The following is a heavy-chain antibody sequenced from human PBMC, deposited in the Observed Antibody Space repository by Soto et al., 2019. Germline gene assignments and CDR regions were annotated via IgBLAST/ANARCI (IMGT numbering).Heavy chain of an antibody. CDR3: ARQADQEHFDY. V-gene: IGHV4-39*01. Sequence: SETLSLTCTVSGGSVSSSSYYWGWVRQPPGKGLEWIGSIYYSGSTYYNPSLKSRVTISVDTSKNQFSLKLSSVTAADPAVYYCARQADQEHFDYWGQGTLVTVSS. CDR2: IYYSGST. J-gene: IGHJ4*02. CDR1: GGSVSSSSYY. D-gene: IGHD1-26*01.